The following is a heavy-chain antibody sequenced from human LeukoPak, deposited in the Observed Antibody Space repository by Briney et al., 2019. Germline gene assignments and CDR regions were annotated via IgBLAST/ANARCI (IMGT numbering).Heavy chain of an antibody. J-gene: IGHJ6*03. CDR1: GGSISSYY. CDR2: IYNSGST. CDR3: ATDRRYYYYYMDV. V-gene: IGHV4-4*07. Sequence: PSETLSLTCTVAGGSISSYYWSWIRQPAGKGLEWIGRIYNSGSTNYNTSLHSRLTMPVDTSKNQFSLTLSSGPAADTPVYSCATDRRYYYYYMDVWGKGTTVAVSS.